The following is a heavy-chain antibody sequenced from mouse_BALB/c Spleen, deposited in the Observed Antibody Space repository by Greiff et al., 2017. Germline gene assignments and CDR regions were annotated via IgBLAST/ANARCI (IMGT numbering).Heavy chain of an antibody. J-gene: IGHJ3*01. CDR3: ARDLSLAY. Sequence: EVKVVESGGGLVQHGGSLRLSCATSGFTFTDYYMSWVRQPPGKALEWLGFIRNKANGYTTEYSASVKGRFTISRDKSKSILYLHMNTLRAEDSATYDCARDLSLAYWGQGTLVTVSA. V-gene: IGHV7-3*02. CDR1: GFTFTDYY. CDR2: IRNKANGYTT.